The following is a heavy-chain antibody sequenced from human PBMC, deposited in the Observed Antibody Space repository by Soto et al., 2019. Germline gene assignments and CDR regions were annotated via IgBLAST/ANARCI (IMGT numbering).Heavy chain of an antibody. J-gene: IGHJ2*01. CDR2: IYWDDDK. Sequence: QITLKESGPTLVKPTQTLTLTCTFSGFSLSTSGVGVGWIRQPPGKALEWLALIYWDDDKRYSPSLKRRLTITKDTSKSQVVPKMTNMDPGDTAPYYRAHSLAPTPYYDILTGYYSRYWYFDLWGRGTLVTVSS. CDR1: GFSLSTSGVG. V-gene: IGHV2-5*02. D-gene: IGHD3-9*01. CDR3: AHSLAPTPYYDILTGYYSRYWYFDL.